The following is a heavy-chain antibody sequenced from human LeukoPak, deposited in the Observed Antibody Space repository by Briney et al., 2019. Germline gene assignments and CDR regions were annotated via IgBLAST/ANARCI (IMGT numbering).Heavy chain of an antibody. D-gene: IGHD2-8*01. CDR2: ISIYNGNT. J-gene: IGHJ6*03. CDR3: ARDDVWSYHYYMDV. V-gene: IGHV1-18*01. CDR1: GYTFTSYG. Sequence: ASVKVSCKASGYTFTSYGISWVRQAPGQGLEWMGWISIYNGNTNYAQKFQGRVTITADKSTSTAYMELSSLRAEDTAVYYCARDDVWSYHYYMDVWGKGTAVTISS.